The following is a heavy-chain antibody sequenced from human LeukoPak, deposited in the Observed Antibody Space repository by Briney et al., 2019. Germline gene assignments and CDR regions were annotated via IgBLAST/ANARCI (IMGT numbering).Heavy chain of an antibody. CDR1: GFALSSFG. Sequence: GGSLRLSCAASGFALSSFGMHWVRQAPGKGLEWVAVIWYDGTNKYYADSVKGRFTISRDNSKNTLYLQMNSLRAEDTAVYYCAKDLGIAVAGEPNYFDDWGQGTLVTVSS. D-gene: IGHD6-19*01. J-gene: IGHJ4*02. CDR3: AKDLGIAVAGEPNYFDD. CDR2: IWYDGTNK. V-gene: IGHV3-33*06.